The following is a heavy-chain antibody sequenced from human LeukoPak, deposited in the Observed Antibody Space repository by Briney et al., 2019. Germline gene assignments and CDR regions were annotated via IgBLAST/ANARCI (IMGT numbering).Heavy chain of an antibody. J-gene: IGHJ5*02. D-gene: IGHD2-2*01. V-gene: IGHV3-7*01. CDR2: IKQDGSEK. Sequence: PGGSLRLSCAASGFTFSSYWMSWVRQAPGKGLEWVANIKQDGSEKYYVDSVKGRFTISRDNAKNSLYLQMNSLRAEDTAVYYCARDPPPLDCSTTSCYYEWFDPWGQGTLVTVSS. CDR3: ARDPPPLDCSTTSCYYEWFDP. CDR1: GFTFSSYW.